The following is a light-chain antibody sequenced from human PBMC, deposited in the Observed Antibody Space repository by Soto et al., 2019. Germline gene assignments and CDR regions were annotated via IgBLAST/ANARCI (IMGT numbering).Light chain of an antibody. V-gene: IGLV2-8*01. CDR1: SSDVGAYNY. CDR2: DVS. Sequence: QSALAQPPSASGSPGQSVTISCTGTSSDVGAYNYVSWYQQHPGKAPKLIIFDVSQRPSGVPDRFSGSKSGNTASLTVSGLQAEDEAVYYCNSFAGSAHVVFGGGTRLIVL. CDR3: NSFAGSAHVV. J-gene: IGLJ2*01.